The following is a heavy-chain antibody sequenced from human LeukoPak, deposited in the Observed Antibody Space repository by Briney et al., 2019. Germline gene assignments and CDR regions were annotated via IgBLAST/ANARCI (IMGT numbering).Heavy chain of an antibody. CDR2: INHSGST. CDR1: GGSFSGYY. CDR3: ARLAARPNYYMGV. V-gene: IGHV4-34*01. Sequence: PSETLSLTCAVYGGSFSGYYWSWLRQPPGKGLEWIGEINHSGSTNYNPSLKSRVTISVDTSKNQFSLKLSSVTAADTAVYYCARLAARPNYYMGVWGKGTTVTVSS. D-gene: IGHD6-6*01. J-gene: IGHJ6*03.